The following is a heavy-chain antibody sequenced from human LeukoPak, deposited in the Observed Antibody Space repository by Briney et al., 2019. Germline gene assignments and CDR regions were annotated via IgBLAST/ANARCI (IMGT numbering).Heavy chain of an antibody. CDR3: ARDPNWGSGY. CDR2: IGTSGGDI. J-gene: IGHJ4*02. Sequence: QPGGSLRLSCAASGFTFGSYVMIWVRQAPGKGLEWVSIIGTSGGDIHYADSVKGRLSISRDNSKNTLSLQMNSLRVDDTAVYYCARDPNWGSGYWGQGTLVTVSS. D-gene: IGHD7-27*01. CDR1: GFTFGSYV. V-gene: IGHV3-23*01.